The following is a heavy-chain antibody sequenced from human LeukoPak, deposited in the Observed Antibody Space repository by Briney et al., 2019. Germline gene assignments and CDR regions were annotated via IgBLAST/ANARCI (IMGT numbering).Heavy chain of an antibody. Sequence: PSETLSLTCTVSGGSISSYYWSWIRQPPGKGLEWIGYIYYSGSTNYNPSLKSRVTISVDTSKNQFSLKLSSVTAADTAVYYCARGHDYVWGSYQGGYFDYWGQGTLATVSS. D-gene: IGHD3-16*02. J-gene: IGHJ4*02. CDR2: IYYSGST. V-gene: IGHV4-59*01. CDR3: ARGHDYVWGSYQGGYFDY. CDR1: GGSISSYY.